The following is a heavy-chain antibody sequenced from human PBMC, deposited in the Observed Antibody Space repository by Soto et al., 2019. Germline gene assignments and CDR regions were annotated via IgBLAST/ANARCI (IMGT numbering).Heavy chain of an antibody. V-gene: IGHV5-51*01. CDR1: GYSFTSYW. CDR2: IYPGDSDT. CDR3: ARDALGYCSSSSGPLPWSDWFDP. J-gene: IGHJ5*02. D-gene: IGHD2-2*01. Sequence: GESLKISCKGSGYSFTSYWIGWVRQMPGKGLEWMGIIYPGDSDTRYSPSFQGQVTISADKSISPAYLQWSSLKASDTAMYYCARDALGYCSSSSGPLPWSDWFDPWGQGTLVTVSS.